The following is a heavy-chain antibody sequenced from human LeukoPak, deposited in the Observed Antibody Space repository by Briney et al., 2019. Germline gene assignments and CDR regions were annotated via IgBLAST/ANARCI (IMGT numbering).Heavy chain of an antibody. Sequence: PGGSLRLSCAASEFTFNIYWMTWVRQAPGKGLEWVANIKVDGSEKYYVDSVKGRFTISRDNAKNSLYLQMNSLRVEDTAVYYCARDPLKMAPGSFDYWGQGTLVTVPS. CDR3: ARDPLKMAPGSFDY. V-gene: IGHV3-7*01. D-gene: IGHD5-24*01. J-gene: IGHJ4*02. CDR2: IKVDGSEK. CDR1: EFTFNIYW.